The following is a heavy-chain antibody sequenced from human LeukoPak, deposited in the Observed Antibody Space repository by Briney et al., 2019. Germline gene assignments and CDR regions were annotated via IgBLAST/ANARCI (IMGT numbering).Heavy chain of an antibody. Sequence: SPTLSLTCAISGDSVSSNSAAWNWIRQSPSRGLEWLGRTYYRSKWYNDHAVSVKSRITINPDTSKNQFSLQLNSVTPEDTAVYYCARDQGMATITVYYYYGMDVWGQGTTVTVSS. J-gene: IGHJ6*02. D-gene: IGHD5-24*01. V-gene: IGHV6-1*01. CDR3: ARDQGMATITVYYYYGMDV. CDR2: TYYRSKWYN. CDR1: GDSVSSNSAA.